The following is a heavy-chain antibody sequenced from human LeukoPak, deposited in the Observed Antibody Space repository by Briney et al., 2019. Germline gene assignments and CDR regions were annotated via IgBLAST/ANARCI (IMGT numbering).Heavy chain of an antibody. CDR1: GYTFAGYY. CDR3: ARGEATVLTPGLAFDI. J-gene: IGHJ3*02. D-gene: IGHD4-23*01. CDR2: TNPNSGGT. Sequence: ASVKVSCKASGYTFAGYYIHWVRQAPGQGLEWVGWTNPNSGGTNYAQNFQGRVTMTRDTSISTAYMELSSLRSDDTAVYYCARGEATVLTPGLAFDIWGQGTVVTVSS. V-gene: IGHV1-2*02.